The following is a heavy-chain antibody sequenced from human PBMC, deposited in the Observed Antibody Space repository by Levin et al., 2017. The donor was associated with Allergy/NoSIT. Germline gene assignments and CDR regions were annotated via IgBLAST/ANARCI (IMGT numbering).Heavy chain of an antibody. Sequence: PGASVKVSCKASGYTFKNYGISWVRQAPGQGLEWMGWISTHNGNTNYAQSFQGRVTMTTDTSTSTADMELRSLISADTAVYYCARFVVTPVSYFYMDVWGKGTTVTVSS. CDR2: ISTHNGNT. D-gene: IGHD2-2*01. J-gene: IGHJ6*03. CDR1: GYTFKNYG. V-gene: IGHV1-18*01. CDR3: ARFVVTPVSYFYMDV.